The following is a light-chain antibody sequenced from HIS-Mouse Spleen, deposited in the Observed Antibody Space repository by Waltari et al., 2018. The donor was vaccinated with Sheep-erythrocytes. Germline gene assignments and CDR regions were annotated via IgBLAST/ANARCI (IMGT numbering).Light chain of an antibody. CDR1: SSDVGSYNL. CDR2: EGS. J-gene: IGLJ3*02. V-gene: IGLV2-23*01. CDR3: CSYAGSSTPWV. Sequence: QSALTQPASVSGSPGQSTTIPCPGTSSDVGSYNLVSWYQQHPGKAPKLMIYEGSKRPSGVSNRFSGSKSGNTASLTISGLQAEDEADYYCCSYAGSSTPWVFGGGTKLTVL.